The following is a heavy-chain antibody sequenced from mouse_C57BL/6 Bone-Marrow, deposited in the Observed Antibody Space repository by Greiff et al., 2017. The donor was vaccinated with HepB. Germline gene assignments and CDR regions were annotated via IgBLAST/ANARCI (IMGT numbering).Heavy chain of an antibody. CDR2: IYPGSGST. CDR1: GYTFTSYW. J-gene: IGHJ3*01. D-gene: IGHD2-4*01. V-gene: IGHV1-55*01. Sequence: QVHVKQPGAELVKPGASVKMSCKASGYTFTSYWITWVKQRPGQGLEWIGDIYPGSGSTNYNEKFKSKATLTVDTSSSTAYMQLSSLTSEDSAVYYCARGGTGDYEAYWGQGTLVTVSA. CDR3: ARGGTGDYEAY.